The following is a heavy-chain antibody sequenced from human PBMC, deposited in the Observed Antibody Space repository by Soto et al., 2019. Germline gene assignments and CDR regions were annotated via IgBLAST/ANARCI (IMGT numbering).Heavy chain of an antibody. V-gene: IGHV4-4*02. J-gene: IGHJ6*02. CDR3: ARDFYSGYDLYYYYGMDV. CDR2: IYHSGST. D-gene: IGHD5-12*01. CDR1: GGSISSSNW. Sequence: PSETLSLTCAVSGGSISSSNWWSWVRQPPGKGLEWIGEIYHSGSTNYNPSLKSRVTISVDKSKNQFSLKLSSVTAADTAVYYCARDFYSGYDLYYYYGMDVWGQGTTVTVSS.